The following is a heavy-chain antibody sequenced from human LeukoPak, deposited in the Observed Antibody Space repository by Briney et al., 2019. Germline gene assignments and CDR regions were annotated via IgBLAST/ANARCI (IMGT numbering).Heavy chain of an antibody. CDR2: ISYDGSNK. Sequence: PGGSLRLSCAASGFTFSSYAMHWVREAPGKGLEWVAVISYDGSNKYYADSVKGRFTISRDNSKNTLYLQMNSLRAENTAVYYCARDRANEVFDYWGQGTLVTVSS. CDR1: GFTFSSYA. CDR3: ARDRANEVFDY. J-gene: IGHJ4*02. V-gene: IGHV3-30*14. D-gene: IGHD2-8*01.